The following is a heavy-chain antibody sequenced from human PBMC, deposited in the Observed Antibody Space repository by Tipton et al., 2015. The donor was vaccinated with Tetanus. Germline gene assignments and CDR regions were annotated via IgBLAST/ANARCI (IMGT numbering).Heavy chain of an antibody. Sequence: SLRLSCAASGFTFSNYAMGWVRQAPGKGLEWISSINGTGSVTHHAASVKGRFTISRDNSKNTLYLQMNSLRAEDTATYYCAKALKTLICQCLDYWGQGALVTVSS. CDR2: INGTGSVT. J-gene: IGHJ4*02. D-gene: IGHD3-16*01. CDR3: AKALKTLICQCLDY. CDR1: GFTFSNYA. V-gene: IGHV3-23*01.